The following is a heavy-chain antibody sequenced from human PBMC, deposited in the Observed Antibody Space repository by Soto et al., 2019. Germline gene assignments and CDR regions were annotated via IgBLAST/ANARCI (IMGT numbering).Heavy chain of an antibody. V-gene: IGHV3-53*01. J-gene: IGHJ6*02. Sequence: PGGSLRLSCAASGFTVSSNYMSWVRQAPGKGLEWVSVIYSGGSTYYADSVKGRFTISRDNSKNTLYLQMNSLRAEDTAVYYCARALVHVLTYYYYGMDVWGQGTTVTVSS. D-gene: IGHD3-9*01. CDR1: GFTVSSNY. CDR3: ARALVHVLTYYYYGMDV. CDR2: IYSGGST.